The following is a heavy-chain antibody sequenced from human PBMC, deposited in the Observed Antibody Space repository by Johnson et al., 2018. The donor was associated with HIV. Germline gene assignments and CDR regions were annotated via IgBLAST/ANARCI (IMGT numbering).Heavy chain of an antibody. CDR1: EFTFSSYW. CDR2: IKQDGVEK. V-gene: IGHV3-7*02. Sequence: VQLVESGGGLVQPGGSLRLSCAAFEFTFSSYWMSWVRQAPGKGLEWVANIKQDGVEKYYVDSLKGRFTISRDNAKKSLYLQMNSLRAEDAAVYYCARSRDCSGGSCPDGFDIWGQGTKVIVSS. J-gene: IGHJ3*02. D-gene: IGHD2-15*01. CDR3: ARSRDCSGGSCPDGFDI.